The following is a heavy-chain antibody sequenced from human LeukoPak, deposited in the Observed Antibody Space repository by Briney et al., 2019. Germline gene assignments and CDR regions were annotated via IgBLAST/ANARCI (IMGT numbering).Heavy chain of an antibody. CDR1: GYTFTGYY. J-gene: IGHJ4*02. D-gene: IGHD2-15*01. CDR2: INPSGGST. Sequence: ASVKVSCKASGYTFTGYYMHWVRQAPGQGLEWMGIINPSGGSTSYAQKFQGRVTMTRDMSTSTVYMELSSLRSEDTAVYYCARELGYCSGGSCYSRDYWGQGTLVTVSS. CDR3: ARELGYCSGGSCYSRDY. V-gene: IGHV1-46*01.